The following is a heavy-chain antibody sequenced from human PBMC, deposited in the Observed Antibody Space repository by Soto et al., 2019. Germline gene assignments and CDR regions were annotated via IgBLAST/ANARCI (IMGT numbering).Heavy chain of an antibody. V-gene: IGHV3-30-3*01. D-gene: IGHD2-21*02. CDR2: ISYDGSNK. J-gene: IGHJ3*02. CDR3: ARDRLPKHIVVVTGEAFDI. CDR1: GFTFSSYA. Sequence: QVQLVESGGGVVQPGRSLRLSCAASGFTFSSYAMHWVRQAPGKGLEWVAVISYDGSNKYYADSVKGRFTISRDNSKNPLYLQMHSLSAEDPAVYYCARDRLPKHIVVVTGEAFDIWGQGTMVTVSS.